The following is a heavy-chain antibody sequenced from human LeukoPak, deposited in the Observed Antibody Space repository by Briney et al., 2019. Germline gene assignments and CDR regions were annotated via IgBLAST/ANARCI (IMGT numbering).Heavy chain of an antibody. CDR1: GGSISSSSYY. CDR3: ARVGVSAPYYYYYMDV. Sequence: PSETLSLTCTLYGGSISSSSYYWGWTRQPPGKGLEWIGSIYYSGSTYYNPSLKSRVTISVDTSKNQFSLKLSSVTAADTAVYYCARVGVSAPYYYYYMDVWGKGTTVTVSS. D-gene: IGHD5/OR15-5a*01. CDR2: IYYSGST. J-gene: IGHJ6*03. V-gene: IGHV4-39*07.